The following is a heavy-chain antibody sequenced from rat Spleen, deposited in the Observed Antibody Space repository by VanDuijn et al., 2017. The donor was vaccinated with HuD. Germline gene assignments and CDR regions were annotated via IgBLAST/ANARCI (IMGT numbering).Heavy chain of an antibody. CDR3: ARRNNNIGTGGYFDY. CDR1: GFTFSDYY. D-gene: IGHD1-5*01. V-gene: IGHV5-7*01. Sequence: EVQLVESGGGLVQPGRSLRLSCAASGFTFSDYYMAWVRQAPTKGLEWVASFSYDGRSTYYRDSVKGRFTISRDNAKSTLYLQMDSLRSEDTATYYFARRNNNIGTGGYFDYWGQGVMVTVSS. CDR2: FSYDGRST. J-gene: IGHJ2*01.